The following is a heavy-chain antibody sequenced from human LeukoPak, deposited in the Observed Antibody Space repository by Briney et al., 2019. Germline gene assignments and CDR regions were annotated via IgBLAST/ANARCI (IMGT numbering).Heavy chain of an antibody. CDR1: GDSVSSSSYY. Sequence: TSETLSLTCTVSGDSVSSSSYYWGWIRQPPGKRLEWIGSLYYTGTTYYNPSLQSRVTISGDTSRNQFSLKLSSVTAADTAVYYCARDSVAAAEDYYYGMDVWGQGTTVTVSS. D-gene: IGHD6-13*01. V-gene: IGHV4-39*07. CDR2: LYYTGTT. J-gene: IGHJ6*02. CDR3: ARDSVAAAEDYYYGMDV.